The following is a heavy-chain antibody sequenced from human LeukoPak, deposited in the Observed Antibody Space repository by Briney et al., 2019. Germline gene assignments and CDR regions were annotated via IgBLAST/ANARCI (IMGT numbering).Heavy chain of an antibody. CDR2: MKYDGSEK. CDR1: RLTFSSYW. CDR3: ARDIEAAGLFLDY. J-gene: IGHJ4*02. D-gene: IGHD6-13*01. Sequence: GGSLRLTCAATRLTFSSYWMSWVRQAPGKGLEWVANMKYDGSEKYYVDSVQGRITISSDNAKNSLYLQMNSLRAEDTAVYYCARDIEAAGLFLDYWGQGTLVTVSS. V-gene: IGHV3-7*01.